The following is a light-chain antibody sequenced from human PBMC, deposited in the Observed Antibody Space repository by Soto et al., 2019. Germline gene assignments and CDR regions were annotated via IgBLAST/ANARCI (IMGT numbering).Light chain of an antibody. CDR1: QGIRND. Sequence: DIQMTESPSSLSASVGDRVTITCRASQGIRNDLGWYLQTPGKAPNLLIYTTSILESGVPSRLSGSGSGTDFTLTISRLEPEDFAVYYCQQYGSSGTFGQGTKVDIK. J-gene: IGKJ1*01. V-gene: IGKV1-17*01. CDR3: QQYGSSGT. CDR2: TTS.